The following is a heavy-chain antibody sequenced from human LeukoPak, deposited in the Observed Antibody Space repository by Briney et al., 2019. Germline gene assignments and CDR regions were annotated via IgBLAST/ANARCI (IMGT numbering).Heavy chain of an antibody. J-gene: IGHJ4*02. D-gene: IGHD6-6*01. CDR3: ARHIPFSSIAARTDGIFFFDY. Sequence: ASVKVSCKASGGTFSSYAISWVRQAPGQGLEWMGGIIPIFGTANYAQKFQGRVTITADESTSTAYMELRSLRSDDTAVYYCARHIPFSSIAARTDGIFFFDYWGRGTLVTVSS. CDR1: GGTFSSYA. CDR2: IIPIFGTA. V-gene: IGHV1-69*13.